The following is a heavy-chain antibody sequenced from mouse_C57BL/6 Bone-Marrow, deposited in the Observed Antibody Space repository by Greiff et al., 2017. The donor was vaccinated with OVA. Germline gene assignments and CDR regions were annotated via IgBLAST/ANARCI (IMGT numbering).Heavy chain of an antibody. CDR1: GYTFTSYW. D-gene: IGHD2-1*01. V-gene: IGHV1-69*01. Sequence: VQRVESGAELVMPGASVKLSCKASGYTFTSYWMHWVKQRPGQGLEWIGEIDPSDSYTNYNQKFKGKSTLTVDKSSSTAYMQLSSLTSEDSAVYYCARDYGNNYYAMDYWGQGTSVTVSS. J-gene: IGHJ4*01. CDR2: IDPSDSYT. CDR3: ARDYGNNYYAMDY.